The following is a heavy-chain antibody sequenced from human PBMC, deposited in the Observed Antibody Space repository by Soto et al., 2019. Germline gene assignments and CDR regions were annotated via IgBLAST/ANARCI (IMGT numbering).Heavy chain of an antibody. V-gene: IGHV5-51*01. J-gene: IGHJ4*02. CDR3: ARNDYGGNSVDY. CDR1: GYSFTSYW. D-gene: IGHD4-17*01. Sequence: GESLKISCKGSGYSFTSYWIGWVRQPPGKGLEWMGIIYPGDSDTRYSPSFQCQVTISVDKSISTGYLQWSSLEASDNAMYYGARNDYGGNSVDYWGQGTLVTVSS. CDR2: IYPGDSDT.